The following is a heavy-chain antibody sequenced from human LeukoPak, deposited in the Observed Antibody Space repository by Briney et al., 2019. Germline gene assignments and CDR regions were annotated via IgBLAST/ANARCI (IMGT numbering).Heavy chain of an antibody. CDR1: GGTFLSYG. CDR2: VIPILKTT. V-gene: IGHV1-69*11. J-gene: IGHJ5*02. Sequence: ASVKVSCKASGGTFLSYGVTWVRQAPGQGLEWMGSVIPILKTTNYSQKFQGRVTITADDSASTAYMELSSLRSEDTAVYYCARGSGWSDPWGQGTLVTVSS. CDR3: ARGSGWSDP.